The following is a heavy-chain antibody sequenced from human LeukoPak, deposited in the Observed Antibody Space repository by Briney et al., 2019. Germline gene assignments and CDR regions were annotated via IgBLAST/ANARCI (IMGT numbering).Heavy chain of an antibody. J-gene: IGHJ4*02. CDR2: IYYSGST. Sequence: SETLSLTCTVSGGSISSSSYYWGWIRQPPGKGLEWIGSIYYSGSTYYNPSLKSRVTISVDTSKNQFSLKLSSVTAADTAVYYCARVSGYYDSSGYRTIFDYWGQGTLVTVSS. CDR3: ARVSGYYDSSGYRTIFDY. CDR1: GGSISSSSYY. D-gene: IGHD3-22*01. V-gene: IGHV4-39*07.